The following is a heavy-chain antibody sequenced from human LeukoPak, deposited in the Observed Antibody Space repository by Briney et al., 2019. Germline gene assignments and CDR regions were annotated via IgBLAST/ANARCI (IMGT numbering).Heavy chain of an antibody. CDR1: GGSISSGSYY. CDR2: TYTSGST. V-gene: IGHV4-61*02. D-gene: IGHD3-10*01. Sequence: SETLSLTCTVSGGSISSGSYYWSWIRQPAGKGLEWIGRTYTSGSTNYNPSLKSRVTISVDTSKNQFSLKLSSVTAADTAVYYCARTERFGELLHDYWGQGTLVTVSS. J-gene: IGHJ4*02. CDR3: ARTERFGELLHDY.